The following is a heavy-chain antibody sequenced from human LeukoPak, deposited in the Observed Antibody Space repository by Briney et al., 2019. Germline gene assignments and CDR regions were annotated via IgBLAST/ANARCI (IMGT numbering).Heavy chain of an antibody. CDR3: ASNTYYYDSSGYVEY. V-gene: IGHV3-30*03. CDR1: GFTFSSYG. Sequence: RGSLRLSCAASGFTFSSYGMHWVRQAPGKGLEWVAVISYDGSNKYYADSVKGRFTISRDNSKNTLYLQMNSLRAEDTAVYYCASNTYYYDSSGYVEYWGQGTLVTVSS. D-gene: IGHD3-22*01. J-gene: IGHJ4*02. CDR2: ISYDGSNK.